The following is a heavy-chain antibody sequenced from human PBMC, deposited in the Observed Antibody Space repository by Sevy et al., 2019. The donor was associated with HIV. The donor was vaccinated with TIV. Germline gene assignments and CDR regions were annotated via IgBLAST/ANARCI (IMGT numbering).Heavy chain of an antibody. D-gene: IGHD3-10*01. V-gene: IGHV1-18*01. Sequence: ASVKVSCKASGYTFTSYGISWVRQAPGHRLEWMGWIIAYNGNTNYAQKLQGRVTMSTDTSTSTGYMELRSLRSDDTAVYYCARVKRGFGELFYYFDYWGQGTLVTVSS. CDR3: ARVKRGFGELFYYFDY. CDR2: IIAYNGNT. CDR1: GYTFTSYG. J-gene: IGHJ4*02.